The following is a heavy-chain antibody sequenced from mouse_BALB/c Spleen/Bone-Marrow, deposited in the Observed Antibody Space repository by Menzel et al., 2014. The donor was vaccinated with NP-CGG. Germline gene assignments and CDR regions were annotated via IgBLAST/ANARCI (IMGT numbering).Heavy chain of an antibody. V-gene: IGHV1-69*02. Sequence: QVQLQQSGAELVRPGASVKLSCKASGYIFTSYWINWVKQRPGEGLEWIGNIYPSDNYTNYNQKFKDKATLTVDKSSSTAYMQLSSLTSEDSAVYYCARVYGYQYYFDYWGQGTTLTVSP. D-gene: IGHD2-2*01. CDR1: GYIFTSYW. CDR3: ARVYGYQYYFDY. CDR2: IYPSDNYT. J-gene: IGHJ2*01.